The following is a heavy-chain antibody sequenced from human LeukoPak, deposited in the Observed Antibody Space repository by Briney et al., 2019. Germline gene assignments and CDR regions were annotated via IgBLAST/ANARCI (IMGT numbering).Heavy chain of an antibody. J-gene: IGHJ4*02. CDR2: IIPIFGTA. D-gene: IGHD3-22*01. Sequence: SVTVSCKASGGTFSSYAISWVRRAPGQGLEWMGGIIPIFGTANYAQKFQGRVTITADESTSTAYMELSSLRSEDTAVYYCARGGYYYDSSGYYDYWGQGTLVTVSS. V-gene: IGHV1-69*13. CDR1: GGTFSSYA. CDR3: ARGGYYYDSSGYYDY.